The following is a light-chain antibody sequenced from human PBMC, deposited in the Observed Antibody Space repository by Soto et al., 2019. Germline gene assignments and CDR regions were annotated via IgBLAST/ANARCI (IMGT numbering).Light chain of an antibody. CDR3: QHNFRLPYT. V-gene: IGKV1-33*01. CDR2: AAS. Sequence: DIDMAQSPLFLSASVTDRVNITCQASQDITNDINWYQQKPGQAPKLLVSAASRREIGVPSRFGGRRCGTDFSLTLSNLQTEDSPSYFFQHNFRLPYTFGQGTEVEI. CDR1: QDITND. J-gene: IGKJ2*01.